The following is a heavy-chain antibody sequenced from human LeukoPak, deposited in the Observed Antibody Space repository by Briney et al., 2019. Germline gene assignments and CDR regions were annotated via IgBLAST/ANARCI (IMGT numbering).Heavy chain of an antibody. CDR1: GFTFSSYA. J-gene: IGHJ4*02. CDR2: ISYDGSNK. CDR3: ARIAVAGNFDY. V-gene: IGHV3-30*04. Sequence: PGGSLRLSCAASGFTFSSYAMHWVRQAPGKGLEWVAVISYDGSNKYYADSVKGRFTISRDNSKNTLYLQMNSLRAEDTAVYYCARIAVAGNFDYWGQGTLVTVSS. D-gene: IGHD6-19*01.